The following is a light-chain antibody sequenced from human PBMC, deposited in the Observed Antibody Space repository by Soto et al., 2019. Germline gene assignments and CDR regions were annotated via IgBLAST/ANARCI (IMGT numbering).Light chain of an antibody. CDR1: QSVSNNY. CDR2: GAS. CDR3: QQYGSSGT. J-gene: IGKJ1*01. V-gene: IGKV3-20*01. Sequence: EIVLTQSPCTLSLSPGERATISCRASQSVSNNYFAWYQQKPGQAPRLLIYGASNRATGIPDRFSGSGSGTDFTLTISRLEPEDFAVYYCQQYGSSGTFGQGTKVEIK.